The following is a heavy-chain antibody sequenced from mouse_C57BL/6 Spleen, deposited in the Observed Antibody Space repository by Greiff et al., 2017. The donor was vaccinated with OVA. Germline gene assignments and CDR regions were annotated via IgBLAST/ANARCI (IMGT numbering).Heavy chain of an antibody. D-gene: IGHD1-1*01. J-gene: IGHJ1*03. CDR3: AKPEVPHYYGSSSYWYFDV. CDR1: GFSLTSYG. V-gene: IGHV2-9*01. Sequence: QVQLKESGPGLVAPSQSLSITCTVSGFSLTSYGVDWVRQPPGKGLEWLGVIWGGGSTNYNSAPMSRLSISKDNSKSQVFLKMNSLQTYDTASYYCAKPEVPHYYGSSSYWYFDVWGTGTTVTVSS. CDR2: IWGGGST.